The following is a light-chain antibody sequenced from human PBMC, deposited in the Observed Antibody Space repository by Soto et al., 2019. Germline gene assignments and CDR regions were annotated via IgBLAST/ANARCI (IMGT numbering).Light chain of an antibody. V-gene: IGKV3-20*01. CDR1: QIVRSSY. CDR3: QHYGSPLT. CDR2: GAS. Sequence: EIVLTQSPGTLSLSPGGRATLSCRASQIVRSSYLAWYQQRPGQAPRLLIFGASFRATGIPDMFSGSGSGTDFTLTISRLEPEDFAVYYCQHYGSPLTFGGGTKVDIK. J-gene: IGKJ4*01.